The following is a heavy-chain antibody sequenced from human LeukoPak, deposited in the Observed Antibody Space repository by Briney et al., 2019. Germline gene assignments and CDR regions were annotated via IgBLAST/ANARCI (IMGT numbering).Heavy chain of an antibody. CDR2: INRDESVT. CDR1: GFNFSSSC. CDR3: VMSRFTTSSFDY. V-gene: IGHV3-74*03. Sequence: GGSLRLSCADWGFNFSSSCMQWVRQAPGQALVWVSRINRDESVTTYTNSVKGSFTISRDNAKNTLYLQMNSLRAEDTAMYCCVMSRFTTSSFDYWGQGTLVTVSS. J-gene: IGHJ4*02. D-gene: IGHD2-2*01.